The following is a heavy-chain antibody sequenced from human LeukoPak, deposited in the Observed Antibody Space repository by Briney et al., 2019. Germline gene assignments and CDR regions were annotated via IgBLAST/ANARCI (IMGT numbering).Heavy chain of an antibody. J-gene: IGHJ3*01. CDR2: IKPDGIDK. Sequence: PGGSLRLSCVGSGFTFRNHWVNWVRQSPRKGLEWVANIKPDGIDKYYVDSARGRFTVSRDNAKNSAFLQMNSLRAEDTAIYYCAAPRGGVVPAAIGAFDLWGQGTMVTVSS. CDR1: GFTFRNHW. CDR3: AAPRGGVVPAAIGAFDL. V-gene: IGHV3-7*01. D-gene: IGHD2-2*01.